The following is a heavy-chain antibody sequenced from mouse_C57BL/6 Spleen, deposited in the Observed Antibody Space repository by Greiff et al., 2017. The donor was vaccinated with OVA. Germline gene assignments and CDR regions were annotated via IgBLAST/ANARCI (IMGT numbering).Heavy chain of an antibody. CDR1: GYTFTSYW. J-gene: IGHJ4*01. CDR2: IYPSDSET. Sequence: VKLQQPGAELVRPGSSVKLSCKASGYTFTSYWMDWVKQRPGQGLEWIGNIYPSDSETHYNQKFKDKATLTVDKSSSTVYMQLSSLTSEDSAVYYCAREGGIYYGNYYAMDYWGQGTSVTVSS. D-gene: IGHD2-1*01. V-gene: IGHV1-61*01. CDR3: AREGGIYYGNYYAMDY.